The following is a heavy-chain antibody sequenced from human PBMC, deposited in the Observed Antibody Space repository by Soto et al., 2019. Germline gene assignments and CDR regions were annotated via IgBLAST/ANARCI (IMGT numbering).Heavy chain of an antibody. CDR1: GASISDFY. CDR3: ARGDLASSIVVVTPRLDAFDI. Sequence: PSETLSLTCSVSGASISDFYWSWIRQSPGKGLEWIGYLYYRGNTNYNPSLKSRVTISVDTSKNQFSLKLSSVTAADTAVYYCARGDLASSIVVVTPRLDAFDIWGQGTMVTVSS. J-gene: IGHJ3*02. CDR2: LYYRGNT. D-gene: IGHD2-21*02. V-gene: IGHV4-59*01.